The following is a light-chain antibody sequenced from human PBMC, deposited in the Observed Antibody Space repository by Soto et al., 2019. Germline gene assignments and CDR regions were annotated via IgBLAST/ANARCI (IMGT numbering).Light chain of an antibody. CDR2: LKNAGNH. J-gene: IGLJ7*01. V-gene: IGLV4-69*01. CDR3: QTWGNGFQV. Sequence: QPVLTQSPSASDSLGASVRLTCTLSSGHSSDAIAWHQKQPGKRPRYLMDLKNAGNHTKGDGIPDRFSGSSSGAESSLIISSLQSEDEADYYCQTWGNGFQVFGGGTQLTVL. CDR1: SGHSSDA.